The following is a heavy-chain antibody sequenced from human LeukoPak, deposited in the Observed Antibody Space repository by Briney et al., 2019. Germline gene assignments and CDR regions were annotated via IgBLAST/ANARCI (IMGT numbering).Heavy chain of an antibody. V-gene: IGHV1-69*13. J-gene: IGHJ6*02. CDR3: ARDLSPRGPLGLEWSNIPFYYYYGMDV. CDR2: IIPIFGTA. CDR1: GGTFSSYA. D-gene: IGHD3-3*01. Sequence: ASVKVSCKASGGTFSSYAISWVRQAPGQGLEWMGGIIPIFGTANYAQKFQGRVTITADESTSTAYMELSSQRSEDTAVYYCARDLSPRGPLGLEWSNIPFYYYYGMDVWGQGTTVTVSS.